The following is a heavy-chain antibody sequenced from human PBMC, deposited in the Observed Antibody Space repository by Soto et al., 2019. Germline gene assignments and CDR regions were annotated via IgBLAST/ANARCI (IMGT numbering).Heavy chain of an antibody. CDR3: ATGMLIRGHHYYMDV. J-gene: IGHJ6*03. D-gene: IGHD3-10*01. CDR1: GDSVSGNRAA. CDR2: TYYRSKWYI. V-gene: IGHV6-1*01. Sequence: SHTLSLTCVISGDSVSGNRAAWNWIRQCPSRGLEWLGRTYYRSKWYIEYAPSVTGRMTINPDTSKNQFSLQLNSVTPEDTAVYYCATGMLIRGHHYYMDVWGQGTSVTVSS.